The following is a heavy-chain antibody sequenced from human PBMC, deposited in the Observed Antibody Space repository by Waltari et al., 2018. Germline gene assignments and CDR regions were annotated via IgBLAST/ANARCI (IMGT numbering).Heavy chain of an antibody. D-gene: IGHD3-16*02. CDR3: ARVSDDYVWGSYRYTGLGWFDP. V-gene: IGHV4-4*07. J-gene: IGHJ5*02. CDR2: IYTSGST. Sequence: QVQLQESGPGLVKPSETLSLTCTVSGGSISSYYWSWIRQPAGKGLEWIGRIYTSGSTNYNPSLKSRVTMSVDTSKNQFSLKLSSVTAADTAVYYCARVSDDYVWGSYRYTGLGWFDPWGQGTLVTVSS. CDR1: GGSISSYY.